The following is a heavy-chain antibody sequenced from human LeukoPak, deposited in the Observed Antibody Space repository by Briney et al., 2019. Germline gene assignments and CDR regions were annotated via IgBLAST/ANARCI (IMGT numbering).Heavy chain of an antibody. CDR1: GFTFSNYA. CDR3: AKLPREYCSSTSCPNWFDT. CDR2: LSASGGTT. D-gene: IGHD2-2*01. V-gene: IGHV3-23*01. J-gene: IGHJ5*02. Sequence: GGSLRLSCAASGFTFSNYAMTWVRQAPGKGLEWVSALSASGGTTYYADSVKGRFTTSRDSSKNTLYLQMNSLRAEDTAVYYCAKLPREYCSSTSCPNWFDTWGQGTLVTVSS.